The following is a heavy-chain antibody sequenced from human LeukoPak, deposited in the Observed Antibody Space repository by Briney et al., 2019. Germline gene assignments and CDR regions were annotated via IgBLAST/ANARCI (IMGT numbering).Heavy chain of an antibody. CDR1: GFTFNNFG. Sequence: GGSLRLSCAASGFTFNNFGMHWVRQAPGKGLEWVSFLRFDGSNQDYADSVKGRFTVSRDNSKNTLYLQMNSLRSEDTAVYYCAKDVYGSGIHYYMDVWGKGTMVTISS. V-gene: IGHV3-30*02. J-gene: IGHJ6*03. CDR2: LRFDGSNQ. CDR3: AKDVYGSGIHYYMDV. D-gene: IGHD3-10*01.